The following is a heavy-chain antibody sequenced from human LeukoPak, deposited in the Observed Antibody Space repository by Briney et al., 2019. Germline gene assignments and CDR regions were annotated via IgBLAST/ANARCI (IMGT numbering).Heavy chain of an antibody. CDR1: GFTFSTYA. Sequence: GGSLRLSCAASGFTFSTYAMTWLRQAPGKGLEWVSTISDSGRSTYYSDSVKGRFTISRDNSKNTLHLQMSSLRAEDTAVYYCAKDGRSSTPGYWGQGTLVTVSS. CDR2: ISDSGRST. V-gene: IGHV3-23*01. J-gene: IGHJ4*02. CDR3: AKDGRSSTPGY. D-gene: IGHD2-2*01.